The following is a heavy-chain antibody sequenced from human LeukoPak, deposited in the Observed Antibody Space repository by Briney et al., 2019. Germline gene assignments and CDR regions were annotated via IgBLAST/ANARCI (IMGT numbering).Heavy chain of an antibody. Sequence: TGGSLRLSCAASGLSFSDHYMDWVRQAPGKGLEWVGRTRNKVNNYATDYAASVKGRFTISRDDSKYSLYLQMNSLKTEDTAVYYCARGGYCGGGYCSAPFDYWGQGTVVTVSS. CDR1: GLSFSDHY. J-gene: IGHJ4*02. CDR2: TRNKVNNYAT. CDR3: ARGGYCGGGYCSAPFDY. V-gene: IGHV3-72*01. D-gene: IGHD2-15*01.